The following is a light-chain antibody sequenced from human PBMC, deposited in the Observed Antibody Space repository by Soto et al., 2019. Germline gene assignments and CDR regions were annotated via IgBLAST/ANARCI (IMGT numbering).Light chain of an antibody. CDR1: SSDVAGSDY. Sequence: QSALTQPPSASGSPGQSVTISCTGTSSDVAGSDYVSWYQQHPGKAPKLIIYEVTKRPEGVPDRFSGSKSGNTASLTVSGLQADDESYYYCSSFARGDNPHVLFGGGTKLTVL. CDR3: SSFARGDNPHVL. J-gene: IGLJ2*01. V-gene: IGLV2-8*01. CDR2: EVT.